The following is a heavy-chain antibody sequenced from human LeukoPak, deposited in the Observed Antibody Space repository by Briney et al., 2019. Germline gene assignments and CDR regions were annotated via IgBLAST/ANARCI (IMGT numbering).Heavy chain of an antibody. CDR3: ARTTKRGYSYGYPFDY. CDR1: GFTFSDYY. D-gene: IGHD5-18*01. J-gene: IGHJ4*02. Sequence: GGSLRLSCAASGFTFSDYYMSWIRQAPGKGLEWVSYISSSGSTIYYADSVKGRFTISRDNAKNSLYLQMNSLRAEDTAVYYCARTTKRGYSYGYPFDYWGQGTLVTVSS. CDR2: ISSSGSTI. V-gene: IGHV3-11*04.